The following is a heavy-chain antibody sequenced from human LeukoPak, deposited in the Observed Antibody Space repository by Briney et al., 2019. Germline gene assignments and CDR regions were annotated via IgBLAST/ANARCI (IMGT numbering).Heavy chain of an antibody. V-gene: IGHV4-39*01. D-gene: IGHD3-22*01. CDR3: ARGKGTRYYYDSSGYYYY. CDR2: IYYSGST. Sequence: SETLSLTCTVSGGSISSSSYYWGWIRQPPGKGLEWIGSIYYSGSTYYNPSLKSRVTISVDTSKNQFSLKLSSVTAADTAVYYCARGKGTRYYYDSSGYYYYWGQGTLVTVSS. J-gene: IGHJ4*02. CDR1: GGSISSSSYY.